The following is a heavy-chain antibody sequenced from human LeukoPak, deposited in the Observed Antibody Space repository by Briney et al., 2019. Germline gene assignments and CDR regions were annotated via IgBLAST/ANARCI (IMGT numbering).Heavy chain of an antibody. D-gene: IGHD2-2*01. Sequence: ASVKVSCKASGYTFTSYGISWVRQAPGQGLEWMGWISAYNGNTNYAQKLQGRVTMTTDTSTSTAYMELRSLRSDDTAVYYCARALVVVPAAQPFDPWGQGTLVTVSS. CDR1: GYTFTSYG. CDR3: ARALVVVPAAQPFDP. J-gene: IGHJ5*02. CDR2: ISAYNGNT. V-gene: IGHV1-18*01.